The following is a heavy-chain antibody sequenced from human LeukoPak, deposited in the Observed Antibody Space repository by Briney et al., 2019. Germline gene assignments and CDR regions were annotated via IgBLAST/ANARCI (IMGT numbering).Heavy chain of an antibody. CDR2: IYYSGST. CDR1: GGSISSYY. D-gene: IGHD2-15*01. V-gene: IGHV4-59*08. J-gene: IGHJ5*02. Sequence: SETLSLTCTVSGGSISSYYWSWIRQPPGKGLEWLGYIYYSGSTNYNPSLKSRVTISVDTSKTQFSLKLSSVTAADTAVYYCARVVARENWLDPWGQGTLVTVSS. CDR3: ARVVARENWLDP.